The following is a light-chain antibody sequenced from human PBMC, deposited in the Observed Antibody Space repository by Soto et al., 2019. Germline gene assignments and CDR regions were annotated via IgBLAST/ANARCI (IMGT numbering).Light chain of an antibody. V-gene: IGKV1-39*01. CDR1: QSISTY. Sequence: DIQMTQSPSSLSASVGDRVTITCRASQSISTYLNWYQQKPGKAPKLLIYGASSLQSGVPSGFRGTGSGTDFTLTISSLQPEDCATYYCQQSYSTAWTFGQGTKVELK. J-gene: IGKJ1*01. CDR3: QQSYSTAWT. CDR2: GAS.